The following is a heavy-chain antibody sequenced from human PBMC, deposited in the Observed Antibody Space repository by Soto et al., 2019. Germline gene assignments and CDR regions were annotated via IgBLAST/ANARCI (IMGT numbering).Heavy chain of an antibody. CDR2: ISGSSGST. V-gene: IGHV3-23*01. D-gene: IGHD2-2*02. CDR3: AKTVGYCSSTSCYTGELGY. Sequence: GGSLRLSCAASGFTFSSYAMSWVRQAPGKGLEWVSAISGSSGSTYYADSVEGRFTISRDNSKNTLYLQMNSLRAEDTAVYYCAKTVGYCSSTSCYTGELGYWGQGTLVTVSS. CDR1: GFTFSSYA. J-gene: IGHJ4*02.